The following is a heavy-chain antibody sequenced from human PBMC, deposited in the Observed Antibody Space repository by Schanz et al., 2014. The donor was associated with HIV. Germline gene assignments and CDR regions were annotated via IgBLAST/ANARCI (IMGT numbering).Heavy chain of an antibody. J-gene: IGHJ4*01. Sequence: QVQLQQWGAELLKPSETLSLTCAVYGSSVTYFYWTWIRQSPGKGLEWIGKVRHTGGTNYNPSLKSRVTMSVDTSKTQFPLKLTSVTAADTAVYFCARGDFGGNSVDYWGHGNLVTVSS. CDR2: VRHTGGT. CDR3: ARGDFGGNSVDY. V-gene: IGHV4-34*02. D-gene: IGHD2-21*02. CDR1: GSSVTYFY.